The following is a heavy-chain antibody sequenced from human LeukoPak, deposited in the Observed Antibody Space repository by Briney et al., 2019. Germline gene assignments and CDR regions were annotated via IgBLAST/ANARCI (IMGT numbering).Heavy chain of an antibody. CDR3: ARPSSIAARGVIDAFDI. D-gene: IGHD6-6*01. V-gene: IGHV4-34*01. CDR2: INHSGST. J-gene: IGHJ3*02. CDR1: GGSISSYY. Sequence: SETLSLTCTVSGGSISSYYWSWIRQPPGKGLEWIGEINHSGSTNYNPSLKSRVTISVETSKNQFSLKLSSVTAADTAVYYCARPSSIAARGVIDAFDIWGQGTMVTVSS.